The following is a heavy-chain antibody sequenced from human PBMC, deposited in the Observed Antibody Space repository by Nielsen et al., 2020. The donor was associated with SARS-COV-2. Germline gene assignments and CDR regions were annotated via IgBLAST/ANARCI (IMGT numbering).Heavy chain of an antibody. CDR3: ARAYCSGGSCYDDLGMDV. D-gene: IGHD2-15*01. CDR2: IYSGGST. V-gene: IGHV3-53*01. CDR1: GFTVSSNY. J-gene: IGHJ6*02. Sequence: GGSLRLSCAASGFTVSSNYMSWVRQAPGKGLEWVSVIYSGGSTYYADSVKGRFTISRDNSKNTLYLQMNSLRAKDTAVYYCARAYCSGGSCYDDLGMDVWGQGTTVTVSS.